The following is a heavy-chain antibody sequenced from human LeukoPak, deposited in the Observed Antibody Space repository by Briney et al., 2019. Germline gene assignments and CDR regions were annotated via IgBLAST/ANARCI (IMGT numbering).Heavy chain of an antibody. D-gene: IGHD5-12*01. CDR2: IWYDGSNK. CDR3: AKSPAEGGATISYFDY. Sequence: GGSLRLSCAASGFTFISYGMHWVRQAPGKGLEWAAVIWYDGSNKYCADSVKGRFTISRDNSKNTLYLQMNSLRAEDTAVYYCAKSPAEGGATISYFDYSGQGTLVTVSS. V-gene: IGHV3-33*06. J-gene: IGHJ4*02. CDR1: GFTFISYG.